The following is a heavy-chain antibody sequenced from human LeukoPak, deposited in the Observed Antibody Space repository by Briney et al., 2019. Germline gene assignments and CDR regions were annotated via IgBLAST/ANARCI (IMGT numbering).Heavy chain of an antibody. Sequence: GGSLRLSCAASGFTFSSYWMHWVRQAPGKGLVWVSRINSDGSSTSYADSVKGRFTISRDNAKNTLYLQMNSLRAEDTAVYYCARGRLQYSNYPDYWGQGTLVTVSS. CDR3: ARGRLQYSNYPDY. J-gene: IGHJ4*02. V-gene: IGHV3-74*01. D-gene: IGHD4-11*01. CDR1: GFTFSSYW. CDR2: INSDGSST.